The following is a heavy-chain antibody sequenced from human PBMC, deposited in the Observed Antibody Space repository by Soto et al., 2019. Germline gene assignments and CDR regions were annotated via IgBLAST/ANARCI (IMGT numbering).Heavy chain of an antibody. CDR1: GFTFSSYS. Sequence: EVQLVESGGGLVKPGGSLRLSCAASGFTFSSYSMNWVRQAPGKGLEWVSSISSSSSYIYYADSVKGRFTISRDKAKNSLYLQMNSLRAEDTAVYYCAREPGQQLVRDWFDPWGQGTLVTVSS. CDR2: ISSSSSYI. D-gene: IGHD6-13*01. V-gene: IGHV3-21*01. J-gene: IGHJ5*02. CDR3: AREPGQQLVRDWFDP.